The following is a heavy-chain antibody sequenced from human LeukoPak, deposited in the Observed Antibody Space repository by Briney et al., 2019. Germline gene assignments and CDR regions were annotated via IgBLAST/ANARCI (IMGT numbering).Heavy chain of an antibody. Sequence: ASVKVSCKASGLAFTGYYMHWVRQAPGQGLEWMGWINPNSGGTNYAQKFQGRVTMTRDTSISTAYMELSRLRSDDTAVYYCAIDVGYGCVGWRYFDLWGRGTLVTVSS. D-gene: IGHD2-8*01. CDR3: AIDVGYGCVGWRYFDL. J-gene: IGHJ2*01. V-gene: IGHV1-2*02. CDR1: GLAFTGYY. CDR2: INPNSGGT.